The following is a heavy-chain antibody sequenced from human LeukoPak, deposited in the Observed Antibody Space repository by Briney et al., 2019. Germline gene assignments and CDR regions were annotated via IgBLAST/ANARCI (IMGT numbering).Heavy chain of an antibody. CDR1: GFTFSSYG. CDR3: AKESPRFDY. V-gene: IGHV3-30*18. J-gene: IGHJ4*02. CDR2: ISYDGTSK. Sequence: GGSLRLSCAASGFTFSSYGMHWVRQAPGKGLEWVAVISYDGTSKYYGDSVKGRFTISRDTSKNTLYLQMNSLRAEDTAVYYCAKESPRFDYWGQGTLVTVSS.